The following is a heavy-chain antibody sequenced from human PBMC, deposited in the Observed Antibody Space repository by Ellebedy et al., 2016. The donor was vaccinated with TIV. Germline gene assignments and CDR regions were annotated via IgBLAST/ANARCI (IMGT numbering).Heavy chain of an antibody. CDR3: ARRDNYGYGFDY. V-gene: IGHV4-30-4*01. CDR2: IYDSGST. J-gene: IGHJ4*02. D-gene: IGHD5-18*01. CDR1: GGSISSGNYY. Sequence: MPSETLSLTCTVSGGSISSGNYYWSWIRQPPGKGLEWIGYIYDSGSTYYNPSLRSRVTISVDTSKNQFSLKLSSVTAADTAVYYCARRDNYGYGFDYWGQGTLVTVSS.